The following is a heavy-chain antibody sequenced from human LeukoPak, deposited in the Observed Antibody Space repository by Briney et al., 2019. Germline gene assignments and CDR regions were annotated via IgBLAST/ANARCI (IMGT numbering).Heavy chain of an antibody. D-gene: IGHD3-9*01. CDR1: GFTFSSYS. V-gene: IGHV3-21*01. CDR3: ARAGYYMLSWANFDY. Sequence: GGSLRLSCAASGFTFSSYSMIWVRHAPGEGLECVSSISSSSCYIYYADSVMGRFTNSRDNAKNSLYLQMNSLRAEDTAVYYCARAGYYMLSWANFDYWGQGTLVTVSS. CDR2: ISSSSCYI. J-gene: IGHJ4*02.